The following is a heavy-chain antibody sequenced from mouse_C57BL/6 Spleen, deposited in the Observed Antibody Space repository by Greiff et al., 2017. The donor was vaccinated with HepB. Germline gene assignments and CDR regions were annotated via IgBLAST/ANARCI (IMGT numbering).Heavy chain of an antibody. CDR3: ARPTTHWYFDV. J-gene: IGHJ1*03. V-gene: IGHV1-50*01. D-gene: IGHD1-1*01. CDR2: IDPSDSYT. CDR1: GYTFTSYW. Sequence: VQLQQSGAELVKPGASVKLSCKASGYTFTSYWMQWVKQRPGQGLEWIGEIDPSDSYTNYNQKFKGKATLTVDTSSSTAYMQLSSLTSEDSAVYYCARPTTHWYFDVWGTGTTVTVSS.